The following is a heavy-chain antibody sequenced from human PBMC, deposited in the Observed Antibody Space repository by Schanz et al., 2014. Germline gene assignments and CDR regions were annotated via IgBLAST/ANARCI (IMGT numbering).Heavy chain of an antibody. CDR1: GYTLSAYS. CDR2: INPIGGST. CDR3: ATMWGYGTATACQIREVLDV. V-gene: IGHV1-46*01. Sequence: QVQLVQSGTQVKKPGASVKVSCKASGYTLSAYSLHWVRQAPGQGLEWMGIINPIGGSTTYAQKFRGAVTLTTDTSTNTADLELTSLRSEDTAMYYCATMWGYGTATACQIREVLDVWGQGTMVTVSS. D-gene: IGHD2-8*02. J-gene: IGHJ3*01.